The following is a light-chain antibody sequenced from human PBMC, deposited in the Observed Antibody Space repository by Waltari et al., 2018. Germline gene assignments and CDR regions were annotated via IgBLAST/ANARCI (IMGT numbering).Light chain of an antibody. CDR1: QGISSY. CDR2: AAS. CDR3: QQAYSFPLT. J-gene: IGKJ4*01. Sequence: AIRITQSPSSLSASTGDRVTITCRASQGISSYLAWYQQKPGKAPKFLIYAASTLQSGVPSRFSGSGSGTDFTLTISCLQSEDFASYYCQQAYSFPLTFGGGTKVEIK. V-gene: IGKV1-8*01.